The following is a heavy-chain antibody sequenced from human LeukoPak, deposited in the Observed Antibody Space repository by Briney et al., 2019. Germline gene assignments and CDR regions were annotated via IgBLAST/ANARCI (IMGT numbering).Heavy chain of an antibody. J-gene: IGHJ5*02. D-gene: IGHD2-15*01. CDR2: ISYDGSNK. CDR1: GFTFSSYA. V-gene: IGHV3-30*04. CDR3: AKWVVAAINWFDP. Sequence: PGRSLRLSCAASGFTFSSYAMHWVRQAPGKGLEWVAVISYDGSNKYYADSVKGRFTISRDNSKNTLYLQMNSLRAEDTAVYYCAKWVVAAINWFDPWGQGTLVTVSS.